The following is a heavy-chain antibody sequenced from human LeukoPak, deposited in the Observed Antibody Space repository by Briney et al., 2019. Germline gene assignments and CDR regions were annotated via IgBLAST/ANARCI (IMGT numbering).Heavy chain of an antibody. V-gene: IGHV3-11*06. CDR2: ISSSSSYT. CDR3: ARDDATDRPRAFDH. J-gene: IGHJ4*02. CDR1: GFTFSDYY. Sequence: GGSLRLSCAASGFTFSDYYMSWIRQAPGKGLEWVSYISSSSSYTNYADSGKGRFTISRDNAKISLYLQMNSLRAEDTAVYYCARDDATDRPRAFDHWGQGVLVTVSS. D-gene: IGHD4-17*01.